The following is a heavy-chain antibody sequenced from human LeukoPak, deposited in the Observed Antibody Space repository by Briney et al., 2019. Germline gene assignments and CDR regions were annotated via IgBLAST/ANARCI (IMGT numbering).Heavy chain of an antibody. Sequence: ASVKVSCKVSGYTLTQLSMHWVRQTPGKGLEWMGSFDPEDGETIYAQKFQGRVTMTEDTSTDTAYMQLSSLRSEDTAVYYCARETSQKGAHYMDVWGKGTTVTISS. V-gene: IGHV1-24*01. CDR3: ARETSQKGAHYMDV. J-gene: IGHJ6*03. CDR1: GYTLTQLS. D-gene: IGHD3-16*01. CDR2: FDPEDGET.